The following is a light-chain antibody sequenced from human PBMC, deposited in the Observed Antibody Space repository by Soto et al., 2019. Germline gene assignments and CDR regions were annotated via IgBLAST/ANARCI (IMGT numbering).Light chain of an antibody. Sequence: QSALTQPPSVSGAPGQRVTISCTGSSSNIGAGYDVHWYQQLPGTAPKLLIYDNRNRPSGVPDRFSGSKSGTSASLAITGLQAEDEADYYCQSYDSSLSAYVFGTGTKVTVL. J-gene: IGLJ1*01. CDR3: QSYDSSLSAYV. V-gene: IGLV1-40*01. CDR1: SSNIGAGYD. CDR2: DNR.